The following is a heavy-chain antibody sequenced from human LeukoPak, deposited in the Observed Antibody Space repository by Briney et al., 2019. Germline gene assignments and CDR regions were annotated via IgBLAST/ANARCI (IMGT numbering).Heavy chain of an antibody. Sequence: GGSLRLSCAASGFTFSSYAMHWVRQAPGKGLEWVAVISYDGSNKYYADSVKGRFTISRDNSKNTLYLQMNSLRAEDTAVYYCARGVVVITHVVDYWGQGTLVTVSS. V-gene: IGHV3-30*04. D-gene: IGHD3-22*01. CDR3: ARGVVVITHVVDY. CDR1: GFTFSSYA. CDR2: ISYDGSNK. J-gene: IGHJ4*02.